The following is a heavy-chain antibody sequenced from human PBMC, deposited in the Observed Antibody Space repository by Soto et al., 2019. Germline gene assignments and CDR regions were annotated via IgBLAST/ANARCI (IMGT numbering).Heavy chain of an antibody. D-gene: IGHD6-6*01. CDR2: ISYDGSNK. CDR1: GFTFSSYA. Sequence: LRLSCAASGFTFSSYAMHWVRQAPGKGLEWVAVISYDGSNKYYADSVKGRFTISRDNSKNTLYLQMDSLRAEDTAVYYCARYSSSSYFDYWGQGTLVTVSS. V-gene: IGHV3-30-3*01. CDR3: ARYSSSSYFDY. J-gene: IGHJ4*02.